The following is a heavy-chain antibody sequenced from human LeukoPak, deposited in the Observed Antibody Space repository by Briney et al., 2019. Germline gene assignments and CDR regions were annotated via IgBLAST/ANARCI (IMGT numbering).Heavy chain of an antibody. CDR2: IMPMFGKA. D-gene: IGHD2-2*01. V-gene: IGHV1-69*06. J-gene: IGHJ4*02. CDR1: GGTFSSYD. CDR3: AGGRTDIVVVPATLRNYYFDY. Sequence: SVKVSCKASGGTFSSYDISWVRQAPGQGFEWMGGIMPMFGKANYAQKFQGRVTTTADKATSTAYMELSSLRSEDTAVYYCAGGRTDIVVVPATLRNYYFDYWGQGTLVTVSS.